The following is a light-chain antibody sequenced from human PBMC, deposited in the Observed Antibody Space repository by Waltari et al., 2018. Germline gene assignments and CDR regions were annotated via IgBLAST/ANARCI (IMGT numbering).Light chain of an antibody. V-gene: IGLV2-14*01. CDR3: GSYTSDSSVV. CDR1: RSDVGGYNY. CDR2: DVS. J-gene: IGLJ2*01. Sequence: QSALTQPASVSGSPGQSITISCTGTRSDVGGYNYVSWYQQHPDKVPKLIIYDVSNRLAGISNRFYGSKSGNKASLTISGLQAEDEADYFCGSYTSDSSVVFGGGTRLTVL.